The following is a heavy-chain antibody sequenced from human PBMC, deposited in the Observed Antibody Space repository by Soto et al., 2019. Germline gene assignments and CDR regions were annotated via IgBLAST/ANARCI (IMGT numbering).Heavy chain of an antibody. CDR2: IWYDGSNK. CDR3: ASQQNYYYSMDV. D-gene: IGHD6-13*01. Sequence: GGSLRLSCAASGFTFSSYGMHWVRQAPGKGLEWVAVIWYDGSNKYYADSVKGRFTISRDNSKNTLYLQMNSLRAEDTAVYYCASQQNYYYSMDVWGKGTTVTVSS. V-gene: IGHV3-33*01. J-gene: IGHJ6*03. CDR1: GFTFSSYG.